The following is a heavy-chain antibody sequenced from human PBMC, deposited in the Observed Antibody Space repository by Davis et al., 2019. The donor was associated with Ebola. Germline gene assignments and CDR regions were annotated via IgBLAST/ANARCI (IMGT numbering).Heavy chain of an antibody. CDR2: IGTYADT. J-gene: IGHJ4*02. CDR1: GFTFSSYD. CDR3: ARGDYYGSGTEPHFDY. V-gene: IGHV3-13*01. D-gene: IGHD3-10*01. Sequence: PGGSLRLSCAASGFTFSSYDMHWVRQAPGKRLEWVSGIGTYADTYYPGSVKGRFTVSRVNAKNSLHLQMNSLRAEDTAVYYCARGDYYGSGTEPHFDYWGQGALVTVSS.